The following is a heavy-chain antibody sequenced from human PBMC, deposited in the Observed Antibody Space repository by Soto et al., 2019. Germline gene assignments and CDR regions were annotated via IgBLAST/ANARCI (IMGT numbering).Heavy chain of an antibody. V-gene: IGHV1-58*01. J-gene: IGHJ4*02. Sequence: GASVKVSCKASGFTFTSSAVQWVLQARGQRLEWIGWIVVGSGNTNHAQKFQERVTITRDMSTSTAYMELSSLRSEDTAVYYCAADPRYTVPAPPWGQGTLVTVSS. CDR2: IVVGSGNT. CDR1: GFTFTSSA. CDR3: AADPRYTVPAPP. D-gene: IGHD2-2*02.